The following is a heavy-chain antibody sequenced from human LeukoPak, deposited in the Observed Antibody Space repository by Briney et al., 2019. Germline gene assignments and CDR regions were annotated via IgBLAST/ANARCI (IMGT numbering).Heavy chain of an antibody. D-gene: IGHD4-17*01. V-gene: IGHV4-34*01. Sequence: KPSETLSLTCAVYGGSLSGYYWSWIRQPPGKGLEWIGEVNHSGSTNYSPSLKSRVTISLDTSKNQFSLRLTSVTAADTAVYYCARVRATVTTFVYYYYGMDVWGQGTTVTVSS. CDR2: VNHSGST. CDR3: ARVRATVTTFVYYYYGMDV. J-gene: IGHJ6*02. CDR1: GGSLSGYY.